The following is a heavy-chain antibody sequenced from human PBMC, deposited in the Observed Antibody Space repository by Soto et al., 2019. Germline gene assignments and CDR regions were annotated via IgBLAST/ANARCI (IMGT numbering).Heavy chain of an antibody. V-gene: IGHV4-31*01. CDR1: GGSISSGGYY. J-gene: IGHJ6*02. Sequence: QLQLQESGPGLVKPSQTLSLTCTVSGGSISSGGYYWSWIRQHPGKGLEWIGYIYYSGSTYYNPSHQSLVTVSVDTSKNQYSLKLSSVTDAATAVYYCARTSTGRDYGMDVWGQGTTVTVSS. CDR3: ARTSTGRDYGMDV. CDR2: IYYSGST.